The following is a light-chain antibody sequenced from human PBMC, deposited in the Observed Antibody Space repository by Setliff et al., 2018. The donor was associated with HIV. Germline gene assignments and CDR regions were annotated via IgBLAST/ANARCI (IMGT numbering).Light chain of an antibody. CDR2: DVT. CDR1: SSDIGAYNY. Sequence: QSALTQPRSVSGSPRQSVTISCTGTSSDIGAYNYVSWYQQHPGKAPKLIIYDVTKWPSGVPDRFSGSKSGNTASLTISGLQAEDEADYYCGSYAGSYTYVFGTGT. J-gene: IGLJ1*01. CDR3: GSYAGSYTYV. V-gene: IGLV2-11*01.